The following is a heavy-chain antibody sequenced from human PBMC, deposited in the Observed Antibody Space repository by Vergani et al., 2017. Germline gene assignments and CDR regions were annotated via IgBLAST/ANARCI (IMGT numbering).Heavy chain of an antibody. CDR3: AKKGGSLYYYGVVV. Sequence: QEQLLQSGGGVVQPGGSLRLSCIGSGYTFGNFDMHWVRQAPGKGLAWVAFIRYDGSNQQYRDSVKGRFTISRDNSKDTLFLQMNGLRPEDTGMYFCAKKGGSLYYYGVVVSVQAATIPVS. D-gene: IGHD1-26*01. CDR1: GYTFGNFD. V-gene: IGHV3-30*02. CDR2: IRYDGSNQ. J-gene: IGHJ6*02.